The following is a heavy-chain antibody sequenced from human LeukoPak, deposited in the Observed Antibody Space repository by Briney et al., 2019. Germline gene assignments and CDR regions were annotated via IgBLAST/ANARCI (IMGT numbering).Heavy chain of an antibody. V-gene: IGHV4-39*01. CDR3: ARHHSSGYYRDAFDI. D-gene: IGHD3-22*01. J-gene: IGHJ3*02. Sequence: SETLSLTCTVSGGSISSSSYYWGWIRQPPGKGLEWIGSIYYSGSTYYNPSLKSRVTISVDTSKNQFSLKLSSVTAADTAVYCCARHHSSGYYRDAFDIWGQGTMLTVSS. CDR2: IYYSGST. CDR1: GGSISSSSYY.